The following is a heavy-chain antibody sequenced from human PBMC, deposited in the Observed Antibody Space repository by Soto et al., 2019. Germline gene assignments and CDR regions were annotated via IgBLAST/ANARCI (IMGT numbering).Heavy chain of an antibody. Sequence: ASVKVSCKASGYTFTGYYMHWVRQAPGQGLEWMGWINPNSGGTNYAQKFQGWVTITRDTSMSTAYMELSRLRSEDTAVYYCARVKAAGDDFDYWGQGTLVTVSS. CDR1: GYTFTGYY. D-gene: IGHD6-13*01. CDR2: INPNSGGT. V-gene: IGHV1-2*04. CDR3: ARVKAAGDDFDY. J-gene: IGHJ4*02.